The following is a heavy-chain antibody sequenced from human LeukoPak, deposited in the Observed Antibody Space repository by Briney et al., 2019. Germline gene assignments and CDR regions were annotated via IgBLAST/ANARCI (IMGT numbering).Heavy chain of an antibody. CDR2: ISGSGGST. D-gene: IGHD3-22*01. CDR1: GFTFSSYA. V-gene: IGHV3-23*01. Sequence: GGSLRLSCAASGFTFSSYAMSWVRQAPGKGLEWVSAISGSGGSTYYADSVKGRFTISRDNSKNTLYLQMNSLRAEDTAVYYCAKDILSRRDSSGYPLDYWGQGTLVAVSS. CDR3: AKDILSRRDSSGYPLDY. J-gene: IGHJ4*02.